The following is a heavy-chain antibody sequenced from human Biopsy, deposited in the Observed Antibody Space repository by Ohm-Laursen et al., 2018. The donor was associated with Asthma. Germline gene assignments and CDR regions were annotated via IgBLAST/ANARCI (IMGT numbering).Heavy chain of an antibody. CDR3: ARGQKSPGDRWFDP. J-gene: IGHJ5*02. D-gene: IGHD7-27*01. CDR2: INPNGGDT. CDR1: GDTFSNYA. V-gene: IGHV1-2*02. Sequence: SVKVSCKASGDTFSNYAISWVRQAPGQGLEWMGWINPNGGDTHFAQKFQGRVTMIRDTSKSAAYMGLSALTSDDTAVYFCARGQKSPGDRWFDPWGQGTLVTVSS.